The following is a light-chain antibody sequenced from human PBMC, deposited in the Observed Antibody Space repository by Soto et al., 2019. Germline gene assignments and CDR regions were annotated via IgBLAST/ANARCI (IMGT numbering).Light chain of an antibody. CDR2: YDS. CDR1: NIGSKS. Sequence: SYELTQPPSVSVAPGKTARITCGGTNIGSKSVHWYQQKPGQAPVLVIYYDSDRPSGIPERFSGSNSGNTATLTISRVEAGDEADYYCQVWDSSSDHPGVVFGGGTQLTVL. V-gene: IGLV3-21*04. CDR3: QVWDSSSDHPGVV. J-gene: IGLJ2*01.